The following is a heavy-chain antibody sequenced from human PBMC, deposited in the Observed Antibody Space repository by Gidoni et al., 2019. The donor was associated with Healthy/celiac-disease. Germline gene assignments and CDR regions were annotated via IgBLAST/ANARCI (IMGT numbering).Heavy chain of an antibody. J-gene: IGHJ4*02. CDR3: ARESPEGYCSSTSCYYFDY. V-gene: IGHV3-30-3*01. Sequence: QVQLVESGGGVVQPGRSLRLPCAASGFTFISYAMPWVRQAPGKGVGWVAVISYDGSNKYYADSVKGRFTISRDNSKNTLYLQMNSLRAEDTAVYYCARESPEGYCSSTSCYYFDYWGQGTLVTVSS. CDR1: GFTFISYA. D-gene: IGHD2-2*01. CDR2: ISYDGSNK.